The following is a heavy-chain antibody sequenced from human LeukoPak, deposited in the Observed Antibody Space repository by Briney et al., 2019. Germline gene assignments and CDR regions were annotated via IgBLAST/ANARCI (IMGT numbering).Heavy chain of an antibody. Sequence: SETLSLTCTVSGGSISSYYWSWIRQPPGKGLEWIGEINHSGSTNYNPSLKSRVTISVDTSKNQFSLKLSSVTAADTAVYYCARGRGYSYGFGRQYYFDYWGQGTLVTVSS. J-gene: IGHJ4*02. V-gene: IGHV4-34*01. CDR1: GGSISSYY. CDR3: ARGRGYSYGFGRQYYFDY. CDR2: INHSGST. D-gene: IGHD5-18*01.